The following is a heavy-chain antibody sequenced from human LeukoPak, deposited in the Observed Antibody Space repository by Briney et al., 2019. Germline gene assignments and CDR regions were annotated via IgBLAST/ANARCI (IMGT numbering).Heavy chain of an antibody. Sequence: SETLSLTCTVSGGSISSYYWSWIRQPPGKGLEWIGYIYYSGSTNYNPSLKSRVTISVDTSKNQFSLKLSSETAADTAVYYCARDTAYYYYGMDVWGQGTTVTVSS. V-gene: IGHV4-59*01. CDR1: GGSISSYY. CDR2: IYYSGST. CDR3: ARDTAYYYYGMDV. J-gene: IGHJ6*02.